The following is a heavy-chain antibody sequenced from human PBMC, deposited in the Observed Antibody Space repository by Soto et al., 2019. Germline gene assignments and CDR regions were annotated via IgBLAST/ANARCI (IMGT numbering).Heavy chain of an antibody. CDR2: IYHTGNT. V-gene: IGHV4-31*03. D-gene: IGHD2-8*02. Sequence: SETLSLTCTVSGGSISSGDSYWSWIRQHPGKGLEWIGYIYHTGNTYYNPSLKSRVSISLDTSKNQFSLKLTSVTAADTAVYYCARDFRCTGTECQGGYYYYDMDVWRPGTTVTVSS. J-gene: IGHJ6*02. CDR1: GGSISSGDSY. CDR3: ARDFRCTGTECQGGYYYYDMDV.